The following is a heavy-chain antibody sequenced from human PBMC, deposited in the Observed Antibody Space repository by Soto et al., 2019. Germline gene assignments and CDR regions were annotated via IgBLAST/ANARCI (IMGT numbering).Heavy chain of an antibody. Sequence: SETLSLTCTVSGGSISSGDYYWSWIRQPPGKGLEWIGYIYYSGSTYYNPSLKSRVTISVDTSKNQFSLNLNSVTAADTAVYYCARHVTLGVPTNKFYYGMDVWGQGTTVTV. CDR1: GGSISSGDYY. D-gene: IGHD2-8*01. CDR2: IYYSGST. J-gene: IGHJ6*02. V-gene: IGHV4-30-4*01. CDR3: ARHVTLGVPTNKFYYGMDV.